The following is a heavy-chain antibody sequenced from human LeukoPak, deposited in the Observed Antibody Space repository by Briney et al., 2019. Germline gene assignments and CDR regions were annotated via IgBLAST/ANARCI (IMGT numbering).Heavy chain of an antibody. CDR3: ARGPRILAAGSYYFDY. CDR2: INVNGGAM. J-gene: IGHJ4*02. D-gene: IGHD6-13*01. V-gene: IGHV3-11*01. Sequence: PGWSLRLSCAASGFSFKDYYFSWIRQAPGKGLEWVSFINVNGGAMYYADFVKGRFTISRDNAKSSLYLEMDSLRVEDTAVYCARGPRILAAGSYYFDYWGQGSLVTVSS. CDR1: GFSFKDYY.